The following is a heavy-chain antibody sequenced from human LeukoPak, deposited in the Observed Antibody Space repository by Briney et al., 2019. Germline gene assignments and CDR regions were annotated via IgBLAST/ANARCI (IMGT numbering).Heavy chain of an antibody. J-gene: IGHJ3*02. Sequence: SETLSLTCTASGGSISSYYWSWIRQPAGKGLEWIGRIYTSGSTNYNPSLKSRVTISVDTSKNQFSLKLSSVTAADTAVYYCASLQRRLGYSYGDAFDIWGQGTMVTVSS. V-gene: IGHV4-4*07. CDR1: GGSISSYY. CDR3: ASLQRRLGYSYGDAFDI. D-gene: IGHD5-18*01. CDR2: IYTSGST.